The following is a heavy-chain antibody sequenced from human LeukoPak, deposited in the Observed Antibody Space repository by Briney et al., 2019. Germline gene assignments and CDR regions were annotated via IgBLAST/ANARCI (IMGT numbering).Heavy chain of an antibody. V-gene: IGHV4-34*01. D-gene: IGHD4-17*01. Sequence: SETLSLTCTVSGGSVSSDSYYWSWIRQPPGKGLEWIGEINHSGSTNYNPSLKSRVTISVDTSKNQFSLKLSSVTAADTAVYYCARGRYYGAKELYFDYWGQGTLVTVSS. CDR1: GGSVSSDSYY. CDR3: ARGRYYGAKELYFDY. J-gene: IGHJ4*02. CDR2: INHSGST.